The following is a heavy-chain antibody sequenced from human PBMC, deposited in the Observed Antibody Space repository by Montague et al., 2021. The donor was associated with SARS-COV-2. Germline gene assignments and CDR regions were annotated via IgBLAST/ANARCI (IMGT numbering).Heavy chain of an antibody. V-gene: IGHV4-34*01. D-gene: IGHD4-23*01. J-gene: IGHJ4*02. CDR3: ARWDPQTLTLIGLRGKSASDY. CDR2: INHSGTT. CDR1: GGSFSGYY. Sequence: SETLSLTCAVYGGSFSGYYWTWIRQSPGKGLEWIAEINHSGTTNYNFNPSLRSRVTISVDTYKIQLSLKSSSVTATDTGVYYCARWDPQTLTLIGLRGKSASDYWGQGTLVTVSS.